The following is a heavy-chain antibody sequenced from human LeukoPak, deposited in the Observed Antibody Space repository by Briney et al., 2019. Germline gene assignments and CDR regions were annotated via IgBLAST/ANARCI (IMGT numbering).Heavy chain of an antibody. V-gene: IGHV3-30-3*01. CDR3: ASVMRSLRYFDWLPQR. D-gene: IGHD3-9*01. J-gene: IGHJ4*02. CDR2: ISYDGSNK. Sequence: PGGSLRLSCAASGFTFSSYAMHWVRQAPGKGLEWVAVISYDGSNKYYADSVKGRFTISRDNSKNTLYLQMNSLRAEDTAVYYCASVMRSLRYFDWLPQRWGQGTLVTVSS. CDR1: GFTFSSYA.